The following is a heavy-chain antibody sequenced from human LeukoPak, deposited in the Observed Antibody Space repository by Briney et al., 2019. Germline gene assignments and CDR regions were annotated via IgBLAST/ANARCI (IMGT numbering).Heavy chain of an antibody. Sequence: GGSLRLSCAASGFTFSSYAMSWVRQAPGKGLEWVSAISGSGGSTYYADSVKGRFTISRDNSKNTLYLQMNSLRAEDTAVYYCAKASRSTVVRGGAFDIWGQGTMVTVSS. CDR2: ISGSGGST. CDR1: GFTFSSYA. J-gene: IGHJ3*02. D-gene: IGHD4-23*01. CDR3: AKASRSTVVRGGAFDI. V-gene: IGHV3-23*01.